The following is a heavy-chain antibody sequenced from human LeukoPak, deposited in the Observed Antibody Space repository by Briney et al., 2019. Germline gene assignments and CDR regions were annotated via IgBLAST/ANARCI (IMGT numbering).Heavy chain of an antibody. D-gene: IGHD2-21*01. CDR2: IHSDGTST. V-gene: IGHV3-74*01. CDR3: ARGYSVRGDY. CDR1: GFTFSSYA. J-gene: IGHJ4*02. Sequence: GGSLRLSCAASGFTFSSYAMSWVRQAPGKGLVWVSRIHSDGTSTNYADSVKGRFTISRDNAKNTLYLQMNSLRVEDTAVYYCARGYSVRGDYWGQGTLVTVSS.